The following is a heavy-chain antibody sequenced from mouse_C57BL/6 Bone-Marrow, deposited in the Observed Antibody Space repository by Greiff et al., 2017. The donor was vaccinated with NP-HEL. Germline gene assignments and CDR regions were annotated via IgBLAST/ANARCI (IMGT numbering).Heavy chain of an antibody. CDR2: FYPGSGSI. CDR1: GYTFTEYT. D-gene: IGHD2-3*01. J-gene: IGHJ4*01. CDR3: ARHEDSGLVYDGYYERAMDY. Sequence: VKLVESGAELVKPGASVKLSCKASGYTFTEYTIHWVKQRSGQGLEWIGWFYPGSGSIKYNEKFKDKATLTADKSSSTVYMELSRLTSEDSAVYFCARHEDSGLVYDGYYERAMDYWGQGTSVTVSS. V-gene: IGHV1-62-2*01.